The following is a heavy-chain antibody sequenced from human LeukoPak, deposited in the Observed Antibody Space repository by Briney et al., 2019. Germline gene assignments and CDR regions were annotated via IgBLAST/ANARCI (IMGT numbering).Heavy chain of an antibody. D-gene: IGHD2-15*01. V-gene: IGHV4-61*01. J-gene: IGHJ4*02. CDR3: ARRWYHAYCDH. CDR2: IDYSGST. CDR1: GGSVSSGSYY. Sequence: VKPSETLSLTCTVSGGSVSSGSYYWSWVRQPPGNGLEWIGCIDYSGSTCYNPSLKSRVTVSADTSKNQFSLKLTSVTAADTAVYYCARRWYHAYCDHWGQGSLVTVSS.